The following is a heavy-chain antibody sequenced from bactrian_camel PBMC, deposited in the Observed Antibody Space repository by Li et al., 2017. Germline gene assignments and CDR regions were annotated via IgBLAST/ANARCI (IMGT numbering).Heavy chain of an antibody. CDR2: ITSAGTT. D-gene: IGHD4*01. Sequence: DVQLVESGGGSVQAGGSLRLSCAASSIYVKNVDCMAWFRQPPGMEREGVATITSAGTTTYADYVKGRFTISSDNAKNTLYLQMDSLKPEGTAVYYCAASGFCHYRDYRVPANRGQGTQVTVS. V-gene: IGHV3S66*01. J-gene: IGHJ4*01. CDR1: SIYVKNVD. CDR3: AASGFCHYRDYRVPAN.